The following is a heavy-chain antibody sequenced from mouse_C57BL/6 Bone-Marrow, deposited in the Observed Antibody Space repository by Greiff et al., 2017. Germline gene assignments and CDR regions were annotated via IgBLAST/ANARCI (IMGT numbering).Heavy chain of an antibody. CDR3: ARKGN. Sequence: QVQLQQSGAELARPGASVKLSCKASGYTFTSYGISWVKQRTGQGLEWIGEIYPRSGNTYYNEKFKGKATLTADKSSSTAYMELRSLTSEDSAVYFCARKGNWGQGPTLTVSS. J-gene: IGHJ2*01. V-gene: IGHV1-81*01. CDR2: IYPRSGNT. CDR1: GYTFTSYG.